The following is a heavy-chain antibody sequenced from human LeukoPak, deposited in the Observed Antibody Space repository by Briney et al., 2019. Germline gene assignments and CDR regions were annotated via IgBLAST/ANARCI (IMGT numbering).Heavy chain of an antibody. CDR1: GFTFSSYA. CDR3: AKGARGYSSSSKYFQH. D-gene: IGHD6-13*01. V-gene: IGHV3-23*01. J-gene: IGHJ1*01. Sequence: PGGSLRLSCAASGFTFSSYAMSWVRQAPGKGLEWVSAISGSGGSTYYADSVKGRFTISRDNSKNTLYLQMNSLRAEDTAVYYCAKGARGYSSSSKYFQHWGQGTLVTVSS. CDR2: ISGSGGST.